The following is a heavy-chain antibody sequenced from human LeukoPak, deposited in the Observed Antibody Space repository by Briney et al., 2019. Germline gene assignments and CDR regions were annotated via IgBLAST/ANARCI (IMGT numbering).Heavy chain of an antibody. Sequence: GASVKDSCKASGGTFSSYAISWVRQAPGQGLEWMGGIIPIFGTANYAQKFQGRVTITADESTSTAYMELSSLRSEDTAVYYCARDLYSSGAFDIWGQGTMVTVSS. V-gene: IGHV1-69*13. CDR3: ARDLYSSGAFDI. D-gene: IGHD6-19*01. CDR2: IIPIFGTA. J-gene: IGHJ3*02. CDR1: GGTFSSYA.